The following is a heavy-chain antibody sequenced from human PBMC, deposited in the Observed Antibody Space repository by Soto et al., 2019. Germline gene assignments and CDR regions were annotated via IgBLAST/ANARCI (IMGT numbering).Heavy chain of an antibody. CDR2: IYYSGST. D-gene: IGHD6-19*01. CDR3: ARHHESGWYGY. J-gene: IGHJ4*02. Sequence: QLQLQESGPGLVKPSETLSLTCSVSGGAIDKSTYYWCWIRQPPGKGLEWIGSIYYSGSTYYYPSFKSRVTISVDTSSNQFSLKLSSVTAADPAVYYCARHHESGWYGYWGQGTLVTVSS. CDR1: GGAIDKSTYY. V-gene: IGHV4-39*01.